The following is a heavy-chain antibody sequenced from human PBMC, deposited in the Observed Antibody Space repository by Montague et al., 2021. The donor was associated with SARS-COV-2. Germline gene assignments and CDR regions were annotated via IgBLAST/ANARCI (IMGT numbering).Heavy chain of an antibody. V-gene: IGHV2-5*02. Sequence: PALVKPTQTLTLTCIFSGFSLSTDGIGVGWIRQPPGRALEWLALXYWGDDGRYSPSLRSRLTITKDTSKNQVVLTMTNMDPVDTATYYCARTWAYGSGSYGVDPWGQGTLVTVSS. CDR2: XYWGDDG. D-gene: IGHD3-10*01. J-gene: IGHJ5*02. CDR1: GFSLSTDGIG. CDR3: ARTWAYGSGSYGVDP.